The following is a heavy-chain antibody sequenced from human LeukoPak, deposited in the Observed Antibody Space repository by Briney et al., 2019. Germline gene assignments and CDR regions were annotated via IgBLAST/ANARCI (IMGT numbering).Heavy chain of an antibody. D-gene: IGHD6-13*01. Sequence: PSETLSLTCAVYGGSFSGYYWSWIRQPPGKGLEWIGEINHSGSTNYNPSLKSRVTISVDTSKNQFSLKLSSVTAADTAVYYCARRRIAAAVNDYWGQGTLVTVSS. J-gene: IGHJ4*02. CDR1: GGSFSGYY. CDR3: ARRRIAAAVNDY. CDR2: INHSGST. V-gene: IGHV4-34*01.